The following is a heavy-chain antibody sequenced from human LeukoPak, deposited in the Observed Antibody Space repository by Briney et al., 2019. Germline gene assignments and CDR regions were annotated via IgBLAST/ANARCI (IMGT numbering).Heavy chain of an antibody. D-gene: IGHD2-15*01. J-gene: IGHJ5*01. V-gene: IGHV3-21*01. CDR3: AGEGGYCYGGSCRWFDS. CDR1: GFTFSSYS. Sequence: GGSLRLSCAASGFTFSSYSMNWVRQAPGKGLEWVSSINTRSYIYYADSVNGRFTISRDDAKNSLYLQMNSLTAEDTAVYYCAGEGGYCYGGSCRWFDSWGQGTLVTVSS. CDR2: INTRSYI.